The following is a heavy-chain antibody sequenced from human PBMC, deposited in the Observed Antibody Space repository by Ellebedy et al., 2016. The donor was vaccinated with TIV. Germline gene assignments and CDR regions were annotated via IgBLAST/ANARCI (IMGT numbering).Heavy chain of an antibody. D-gene: IGHD6-19*01. CDR2: IDQGGSS. Sequence: SETLSLXXAVYGGSFSGYSWTWIRQSPGKGLEWIGEIDQGGSSNYNPSLESRITISLDTSKNQFSLRLTSVTAADTAVYYCAREQWQGTWGQGTLVTVSS. J-gene: IGHJ4*02. CDR3: AREQWQGT. V-gene: IGHV4-34*01. CDR1: GGSFSGYS.